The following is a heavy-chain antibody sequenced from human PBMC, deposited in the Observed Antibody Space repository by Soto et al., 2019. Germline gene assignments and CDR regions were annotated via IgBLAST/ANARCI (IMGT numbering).Heavy chain of an antibody. CDR2: IFSNDEK. CDR1: GFSLSNAKMG. CDR3: ARLVVVTGYWYFDL. Sequence: QVTLKESGPVLVKPTETLTLTCTVSGFSLSNAKMGVSWIRQPPGKALEWLAHIFSNDEKSYSTSLKSSATISKDTSKIQVVLTMTNMDPVDTATYYCARLVVVTGYWYFDLWGRGTLVTVSS. V-gene: IGHV2-26*01. J-gene: IGHJ2*01. D-gene: IGHD2-15*01.